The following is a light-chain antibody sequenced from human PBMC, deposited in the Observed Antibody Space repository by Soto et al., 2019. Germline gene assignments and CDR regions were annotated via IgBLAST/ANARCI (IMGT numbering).Light chain of an antibody. CDR3: CSYAGTYTWV. CDR1: SSDVGGYKS. J-gene: IGLJ3*02. Sequence: QSALTQPRSVSGSPGQSVTISCTGTSSDVGGYKSVSWYQQHPGNAPKLLIYDVSERPSAVPDRFSGSKSGNTASLTISGLQAEDEADYYCCSYAGTYTWVFGGGTKLTVL. CDR2: DVS. V-gene: IGLV2-11*01.